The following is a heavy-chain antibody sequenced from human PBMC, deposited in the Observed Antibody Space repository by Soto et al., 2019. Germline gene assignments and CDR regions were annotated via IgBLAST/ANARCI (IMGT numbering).Heavy chain of an antibody. CDR1: GLTFGNYA. Sequence: EVQLLESGGGLVQPGGSARLSCAASGLTFGNYAMSWVRQAPGKGLGWVSAISGDSGRTYYADSVKGRFTISRDKSKNTLDLQMNTLRAEDTAVYYCAVTPNCGRDCSAASYWYFDIWGRGTLVTVSS. D-gene: IGHD2-21*02. V-gene: IGHV3-23*01. J-gene: IGHJ2*01. CDR2: ISGDSGRT. CDR3: AVTPNCGRDCSAASYWYFDI.